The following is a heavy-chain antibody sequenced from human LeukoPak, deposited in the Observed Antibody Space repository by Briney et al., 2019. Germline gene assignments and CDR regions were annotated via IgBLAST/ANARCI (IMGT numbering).Heavy chain of an antibody. CDR1: GFTFSSHA. Sequence: GGSLRLSCAASGFTFSSHAMSWVRQAPGRGRQWVSALSGGGGTTYYADSVKGGFTLSRDNSTDTLYLQMNSLRAEDTAVYYCAKDRMAVYSRAPYFDYWGQGTLVTDSS. D-gene: IGHD6-13*01. V-gene: IGHV3-23*01. CDR3: AKDRMAVYSRAPYFDY. CDR2: LSGGGGTT. J-gene: IGHJ4*02.